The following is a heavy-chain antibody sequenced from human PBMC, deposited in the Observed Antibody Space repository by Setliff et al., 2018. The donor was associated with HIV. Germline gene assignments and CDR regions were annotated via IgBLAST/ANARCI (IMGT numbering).Heavy chain of an antibody. CDR1: GDSISSYY. D-gene: IGHD3-10*01. CDR2: IYTSGIT. Sequence: SETLSLTCTVSGDSISSYYWSWIRQPPGKGLEWIGYIYTSGITDYNPSLKSRVTISGDTSKNQFSLKLSSVTAADTAVYYCARDRRGYYYGSGSCYMDVLGTGTTVTVSS. CDR3: ARDRRGYYYGSGSCYMDV. V-gene: IGHV4-4*08. J-gene: IGHJ6*03.